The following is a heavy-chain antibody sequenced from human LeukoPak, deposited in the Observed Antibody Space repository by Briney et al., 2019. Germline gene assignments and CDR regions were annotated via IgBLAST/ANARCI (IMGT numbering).Heavy chain of an antibody. Sequence: GGSLRLSCAASGFTFSSYWMSWVRQAPGKGLEWVANIKQDGSEKYYVDSVKGRFTISRDNAKNSLYLQMNSLRAGDTAVYYCARAFGGFTRHTTAYFDYWGQGTLVTVSS. V-gene: IGHV3-7*01. J-gene: IGHJ4*02. D-gene: IGHD2-15*01. CDR3: ARAFGGFTRHTTAYFDY. CDR2: IKQDGSEK. CDR1: GFTFSSYW.